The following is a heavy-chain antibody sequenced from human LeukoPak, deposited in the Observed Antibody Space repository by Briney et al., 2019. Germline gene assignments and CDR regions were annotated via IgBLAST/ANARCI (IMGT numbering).Heavy chain of an antibody. CDR3: ARVSAAQYFDY. D-gene: IGHD3-10*01. Sequence: PSQTLSLTCTVSSGSISSGSFSWSWIRQPPGKGLEWIGYIYYSGSSYYNPSLNSQFTISVDVSKNQFSLELSSVTAADTAVYYCARVSAAQYFDYWGQGTLVTVSS. CDR1: SGSISSGSFS. CDR2: IYYSGSS. J-gene: IGHJ4*02. V-gene: IGHV4-30-4*07.